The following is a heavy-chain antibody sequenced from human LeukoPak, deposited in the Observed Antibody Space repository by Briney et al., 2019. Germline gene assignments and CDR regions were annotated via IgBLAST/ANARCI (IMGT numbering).Heavy chain of an antibody. CDR3: AKSNGYGLVDI. D-gene: IGHD3-10*01. J-gene: IGHJ3*02. V-gene: IGHV4-59*12. Sequence: SETLSLTCTVSGGSISSYYWSWIRQPPGKGLEWIGYIYYSGSTNYKPSLKSRVTISLDTSRNQFSLKLNSVTAADTAVYYCAKSNGYGLVDIWGQGTMVTVSS. CDR1: GGSISSYY. CDR2: IYYSGST.